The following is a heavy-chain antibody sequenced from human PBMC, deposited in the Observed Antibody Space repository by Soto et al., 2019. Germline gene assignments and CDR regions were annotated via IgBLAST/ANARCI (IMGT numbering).Heavy chain of an antibody. CDR3: ARDLTGDWGPIDERYNGFDP. V-gene: IGHV4-59*01. CDR2: IYYSGST. CDR1: GGSISSYY. D-gene: IGHD3-9*01. Sequence: PSETLSLTCTVSGGSISSYYWSWIRQPPGKGLEWIGYIYYSGSTNYNPSLKSRVTISVDTSKNQFSLKLSSVTAADTAVYYCARDLTGDWGPIDERYNGFDPWGQGTLVTFSS. J-gene: IGHJ5*02.